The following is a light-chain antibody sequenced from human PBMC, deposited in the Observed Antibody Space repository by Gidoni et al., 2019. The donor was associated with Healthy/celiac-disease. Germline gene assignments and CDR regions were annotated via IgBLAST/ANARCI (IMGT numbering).Light chain of an antibody. J-gene: IGKJ2*01. CDR3: QQYGSSPPYT. CDR2: GAS. CDR1: QSVSSSY. V-gene: IGKV3-20*01. Sequence: EIVLTQSPGTLSLSPEERATLSCRASQSVSSSYLAWYQQKPGQAPRLLIYGASSRATGIPDRFSGSGSGTDFTLTISRLEPEDFAVYYCQQYGSSPPYTFXQXTKLEIK.